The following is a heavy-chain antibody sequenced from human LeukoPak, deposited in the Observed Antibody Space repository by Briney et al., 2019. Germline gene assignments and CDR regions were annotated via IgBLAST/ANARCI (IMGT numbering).Heavy chain of an antibody. J-gene: IGHJ4*02. CDR3: ARFVSDSLWFGETNDHYFDY. Sequence: SETLSLTCTVSGVSIRSFYWSWIRQPPGKGLEWIGYTSYSGSTNYNPSLKSRVTISVDKSKNEFSLKMTSLTAADTAVYYCARFVSDSLWFGETNDHYFDYWGQGTQVTVSS. CDR1: GVSIRSFY. V-gene: IGHV4-59*01. CDR2: TSYSGST. D-gene: IGHD3-10*01.